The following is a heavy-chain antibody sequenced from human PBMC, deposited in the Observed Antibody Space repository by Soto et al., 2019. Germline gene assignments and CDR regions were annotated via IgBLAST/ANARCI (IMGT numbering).Heavy chain of an antibody. CDR3: AGETYYYGSGSQTHPSYGMDV. V-gene: IGHV3-23*01. CDR2: ISGSGGST. D-gene: IGHD3-10*01. Sequence: GGSLRLSCAASGFTFSSYAMSWVRQAPGKGLEWVSAISGSGGSTYYADSVKGRFTISRDNSKNTLYLQMNSLRAEDTAVYYCAGETYYYGSGSQTHPSYGMDVWGQGTTVTVSS. CDR1: GFTFSSYA. J-gene: IGHJ6*02.